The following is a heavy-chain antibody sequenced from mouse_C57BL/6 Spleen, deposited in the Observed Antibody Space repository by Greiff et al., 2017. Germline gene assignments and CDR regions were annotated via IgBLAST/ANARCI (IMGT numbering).Heavy chain of an antibody. Sequence: QVQLQQPGAELVKPGASVKMSCKASGYTFTSYWITWVKQRPGQGLEWIGDIYPGSGSTNYNEKFKSKATLTVDTSSSTAYMQLSSLTSEDSAVYYCARGKVSYDYDWLAYWGQGTLVTVSA. J-gene: IGHJ3*01. CDR1: GYTFTSYW. CDR2: IYPGSGST. CDR3: ARGKVSYDYDWLAY. V-gene: IGHV1-55*01. D-gene: IGHD2-4*01.